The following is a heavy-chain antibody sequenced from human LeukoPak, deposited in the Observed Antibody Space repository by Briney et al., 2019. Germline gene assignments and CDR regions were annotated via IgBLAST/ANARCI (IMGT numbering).Heavy chain of an antibody. V-gene: IGHV3-48*03. CDR2: ISSSGTNI. CDR3: ARESDSYDSSGYLDFDY. D-gene: IGHD3-22*01. CDR1: GFTFSSHE. Sequence: GGSLRLSCAASGFTFSSHEMNWVRQAPGKGLEWVSYISSSGTNIYYADSVKGRFSISRDNANNLLYLQMNSLSAEDTAVYYCARESDSYDSSGYLDFDYWGQGTLVTVSS. J-gene: IGHJ4*02.